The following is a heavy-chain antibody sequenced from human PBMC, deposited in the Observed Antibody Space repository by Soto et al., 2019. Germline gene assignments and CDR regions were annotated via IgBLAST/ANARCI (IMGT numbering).Heavy chain of an antibody. V-gene: IGHV2-5*02. Sequence: QITLKESGPTLVKPTQTLTLTCTFSGFSLSTSGVAVGWIRQPPGKALDWLALIYWDDDKRYSPSLKSRLTITKDTSKTQVILTVTNMDPVDTATYYCAHCRRDRGIITPSYWGQGTLVTVSS. J-gene: IGHJ4*02. CDR3: AHCRRDRGIITPSY. CDR1: GFSLSTSGVA. CDR2: IYWDDDK. D-gene: IGHD3-10*01.